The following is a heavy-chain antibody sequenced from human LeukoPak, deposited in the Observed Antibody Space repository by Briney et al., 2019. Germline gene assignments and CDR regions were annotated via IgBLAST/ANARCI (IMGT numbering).Heavy chain of an antibody. CDR1: GFTFSSYG. CDR3: AKDDGYYDSSGLRPFDY. CDR2: IRYDGSNK. Sequence: PGGSLRLSCAASGFTFSSYGMHWVRQPPAKGLEWVAFIRYDGSNKYYADSVKGRFTISRDNSKNTLYLQMNSLRAEDTAVYYCAKDDGYYDSSGLRPFDYWGQGTLVTVSS. D-gene: IGHD3-22*01. V-gene: IGHV3-30*02. J-gene: IGHJ4*02.